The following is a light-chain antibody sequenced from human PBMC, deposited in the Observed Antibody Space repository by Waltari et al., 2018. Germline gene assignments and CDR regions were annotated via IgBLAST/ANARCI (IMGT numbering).Light chain of an antibody. V-gene: IGLV1-40*01. Sequence: QSVLTQPPSVSGAPGQRVTLSCTGNSSNIGTGYAEPWYQQFPGTAPRLLIFDNRNRPSGVPDRFSGSKSGTSASLAITGLQAEDEADYYCQSYDISLNGWVFGGGTKLTVL. CDR3: QSYDISLNGWV. CDR2: DNR. J-gene: IGLJ3*02. CDR1: SSNIGTGYA.